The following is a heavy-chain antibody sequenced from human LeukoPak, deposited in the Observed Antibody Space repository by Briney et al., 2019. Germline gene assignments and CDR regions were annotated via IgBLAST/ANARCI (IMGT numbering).Heavy chain of an antibody. CDR3: ARDVVPDY. CDR2: IHYLGIT. CDR1: GASLSTSSYF. Sequence: KASETLSLTCSVSGASLSTSSYFWGWIRQSPGKGLEWIANIHYLGITHYNPSLKSRVTISMDTSKNHFSLKLSSVTAADTAVYFCARDVVPDYWGQGTVVIVSS. V-gene: IGHV4-39*02. D-gene: IGHD2-21*01. J-gene: IGHJ4*02.